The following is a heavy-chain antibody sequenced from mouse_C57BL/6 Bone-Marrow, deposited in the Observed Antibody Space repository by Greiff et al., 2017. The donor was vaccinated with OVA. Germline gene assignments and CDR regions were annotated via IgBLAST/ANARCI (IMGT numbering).Heavy chain of an antibody. CDR3: AKDYGSSDWYFDV. D-gene: IGHD1-1*01. CDR2: IDPSDSHT. J-gene: IGHJ1*03. Sequence: QVQLQQPGAELVMPGASVKLSCKASGYTFTSYWMHWVKQRPGQGLEWIGEIDPSDSHTNYNQKFKGKSTLTVDKSSSTAYMQLSSLTSEDSAVYYCAKDYGSSDWYFDVWGTGTTVTVSS. V-gene: IGHV1-69*01. CDR1: GYTFTSYW.